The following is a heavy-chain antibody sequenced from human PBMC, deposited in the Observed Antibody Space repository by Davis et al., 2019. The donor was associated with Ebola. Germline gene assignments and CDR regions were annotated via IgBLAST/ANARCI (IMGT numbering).Heavy chain of an antibody. J-gene: IGHJ4*02. Sequence: SETLSLTCAVYGGSFSGYYWSWIRQPPGKGLEWIGEINHSGSTNCNPSLKSRVTISVDTSKNQFSLKLSSVTAADTAVYYCARRTALWRRVDYWGQGTLVTVSS. V-gene: IGHV4-34*01. CDR2: INHSGST. CDR3: ARRTALWRRVDY. D-gene: IGHD2-21*02. CDR1: GGSFSGYY.